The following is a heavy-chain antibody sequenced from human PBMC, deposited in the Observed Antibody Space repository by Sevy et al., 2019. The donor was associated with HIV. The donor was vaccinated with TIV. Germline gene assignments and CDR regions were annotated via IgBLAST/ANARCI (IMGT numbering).Heavy chain of an antibody. J-gene: IGHJ4*02. CDR2: MKEDGSEK. D-gene: IGHD5-18*01. CDR3: VREGLGGFSYSLDC. V-gene: IGHV3-7*01. Sequence: GGSLRLSCAASGFTFSSYCMSWVRQAPGKGLEWVATMKEDGSEKSYVDSVKGRFTISRDNAKNSLYLQMNSLRVYDTDLYYCVREGLGGFSYSLDCWGQGTLVTVSS. CDR1: GFTFSSYC.